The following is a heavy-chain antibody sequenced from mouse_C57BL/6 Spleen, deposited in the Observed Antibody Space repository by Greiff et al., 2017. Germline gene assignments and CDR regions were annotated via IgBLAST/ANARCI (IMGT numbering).Heavy chain of an antibody. CDR3: ASGGGYGNYLEFAY. V-gene: IGHV1-72*01. D-gene: IGHD2-1*01. CDR1: GYTFTSYW. J-gene: IGHJ3*01. CDR2: IDPNSGGT. Sequence: QVQLQQPGAELVKPGASVKLSCKASGYTFTSYWMHWVKQRPGRGLEWIGRIDPNSGGTKYNEKFKSKATLTVDKPSSTAYMQLSSLTSEESAVYYCASGGGYGNYLEFAYWGQGTLVTVSA.